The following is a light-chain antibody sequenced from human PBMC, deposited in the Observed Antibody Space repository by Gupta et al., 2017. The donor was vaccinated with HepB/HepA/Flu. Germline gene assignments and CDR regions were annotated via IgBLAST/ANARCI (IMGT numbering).Light chain of an antibody. CDR2: EVS. CDR3: CSYTGDRDV. J-gene: IGLJ1*01. CDR1: NSDVGGYHL. V-gene: IGLV2-23*02. Sequence: QSALTQPASVSGSPGQAIAISCTGTNSDVGGYHLVSWYQQYPGKAPKLMNYEVSKRPSVVSKRFAGTKCGNTALLIISGLQAEDDAYYYCCSYTGDRDVFGTGTRVTVL.